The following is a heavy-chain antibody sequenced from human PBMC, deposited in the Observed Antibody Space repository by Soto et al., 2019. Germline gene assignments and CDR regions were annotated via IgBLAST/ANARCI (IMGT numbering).Heavy chain of an antibody. CDR3: ASTDIVVVKMRLDSHYYYYYYMDV. V-gene: IGHV3-66*01. D-gene: IGHD2-2*01. Sequence: GGSPRLSCAASGFPVSRNYMSWDRQDTGKGLEWVSVIYSGCSTYYADSVKGRFTISRDNSKNTLYLQMNSLRAEDTAVYYCASTDIVVVKMRLDSHYYYYYYMDVWGKGSTVTVSS. J-gene: IGHJ6*03. CDR1: GFPVSRNY. CDR2: IYSGCST.